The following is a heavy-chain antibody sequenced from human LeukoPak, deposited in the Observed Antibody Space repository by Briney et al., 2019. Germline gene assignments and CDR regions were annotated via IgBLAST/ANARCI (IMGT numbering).Heavy chain of an antibody. V-gene: IGHV3-48*03. D-gene: IGHD2-2*01. CDR3: ARDGVVPAADFDY. J-gene: IGHJ4*02. CDR1: GFTFSSYE. CDR2: ISSSGSTI. Sequence: GGSLRLSCAASGFTFSSYEMNWVRQAPGKGLEWVSYISSSGSTIYYADSVKGRFTISRDNANNSLYLQMNSLRAEDTAVYYCARDGVVPAADFDYWGQGTLVTVSS.